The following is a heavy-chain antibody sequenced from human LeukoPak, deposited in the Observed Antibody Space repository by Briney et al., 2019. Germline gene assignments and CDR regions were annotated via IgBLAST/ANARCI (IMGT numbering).Heavy chain of an antibody. D-gene: IGHD2-15*01. CDR3: ARGASRSFDY. V-gene: IGHV1-8*03. Sequence: APVKVSCKASGYTFTSYDINWVRQAPGQGLEWMGWMNSNSGNTGYAQKFQGRLTITRITSISTAYMELSSLRSEDTAVYYCARGASRSFDYWGQGTLVTVSS. CDR1: GYTFTSYD. CDR2: MNSNSGNT. J-gene: IGHJ4*02.